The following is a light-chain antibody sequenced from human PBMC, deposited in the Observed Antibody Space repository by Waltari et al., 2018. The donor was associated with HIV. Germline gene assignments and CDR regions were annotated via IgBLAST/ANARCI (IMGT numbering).Light chain of an antibody. Sequence: QSALTQPASVSGNPGQSVTLTCTGTDIDLGNYHLVSWFQQHPGKAPKPLIYDVSKRPSGVSSRFSGSKSGYFASLTISGLLTEDESSYYCLTYVSKTSTWQFGGGTYLTV. CDR1: DIDLGNYHL. CDR2: DVS. CDR3: LTYVSKTSTWQ. V-gene: IGLV2-23*02. J-gene: IGLJ3*02.